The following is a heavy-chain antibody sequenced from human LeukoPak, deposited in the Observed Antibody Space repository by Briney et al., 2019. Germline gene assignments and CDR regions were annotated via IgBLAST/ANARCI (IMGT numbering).Heavy chain of an antibody. J-gene: IGHJ4*02. CDR2: ISSGGTKI. Sequence: PGGSLRLSCEASGFIFSSYSINRVRQAPGKGLAWVSSISSGGTKIYYADSVKGRFTISRDDVKKSVYLQMNSLRVEDTAVYYCARDFLAAGDYWGQGTQVTVSS. V-gene: IGHV3-21*01. CDR1: GFIFSSYS. D-gene: IGHD6-13*01. CDR3: ARDFLAAGDY.